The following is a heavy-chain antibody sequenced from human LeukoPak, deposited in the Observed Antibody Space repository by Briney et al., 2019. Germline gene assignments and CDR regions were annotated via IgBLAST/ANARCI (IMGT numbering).Heavy chain of an antibody. V-gene: IGHV4-34*01. Sequence: PSETLSLTCAVYGGSFSGYYWSWIRQPPGEGLEWIGEINHSGSTNYNPSLKSRVTISVDTSKNQFSLKLSSVTAADTAVYYCARYYYDSSGPYWGQGTLVTVSS. CDR1: GGSFSGYY. CDR3: ARYYYDSSGPY. D-gene: IGHD3-22*01. J-gene: IGHJ4*02. CDR2: INHSGST.